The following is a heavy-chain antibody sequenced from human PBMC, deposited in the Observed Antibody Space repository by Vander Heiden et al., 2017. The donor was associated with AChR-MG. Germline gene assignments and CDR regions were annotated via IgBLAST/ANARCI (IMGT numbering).Heavy chain of an antibody. J-gene: IGHJ2*01. D-gene: IGHD6-19*01. CDR2: INSDGSST. V-gene: IGHV3-74*01. CDR3: ARGFTLAGTRSWYFDL. CDR1: GFTFSSYW. Sequence: EVQLVESGGGLVQPGGSLRLSCAASGFTFSSYWMHWVRQAPGKGLVWVSRINSDGSSTSYADSVKCRFTISRDNAKNTLYLQMNSLRAEDTAVYYCARGFTLAGTRSWYFDLWVWGTLVTVAS.